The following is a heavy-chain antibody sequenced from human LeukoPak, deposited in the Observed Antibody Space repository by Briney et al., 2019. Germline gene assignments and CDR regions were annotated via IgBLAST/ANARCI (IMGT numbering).Heavy chain of an antibody. V-gene: IGHV3-74*01. CDR1: GFTFSESW. CDR3: ASEEHRLAEAGTSAFDL. Sequence: GSLRLSCVASGFTFSESWMHWVRQAPGKGLAWVSHINRDGGLTNYADSVKGRFTISRDNARNTVYLQMSSLRVEDTAIYFCASEEHRLAEAGTSAFDLGGQGTLVTASP. J-gene: IGHJ3*01. D-gene: IGHD6-13*01. CDR2: INRDGGLT.